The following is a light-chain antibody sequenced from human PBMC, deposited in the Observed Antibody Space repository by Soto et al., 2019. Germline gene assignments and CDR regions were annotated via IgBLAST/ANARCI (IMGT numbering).Light chain of an antibody. Sequence: EIVMTQSPATQSVSPGERASLSCRASQSVSSNLAWYQQKPGQAPRLLIYGASTRATGIPARFSGSGSGTEVTLTISSLQSEDFAVYYCQQYNNWPGITFGQGTRLEIK. J-gene: IGKJ5*01. CDR3: QQYNNWPGIT. CDR1: QSVSSN. V-gene: IGKV3-15*01. CDR2: GAS.